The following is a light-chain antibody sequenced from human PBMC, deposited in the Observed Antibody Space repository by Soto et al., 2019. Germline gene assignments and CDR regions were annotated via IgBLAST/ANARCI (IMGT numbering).Light chain of an antibody. CDR3: QQYGSSPPIT. J-gene: IGKJ5*01. V-gene: IGKV3-20*01. Sequence: EIVLTQSPGTLSLSPGERATLSCRASQSVSSSYLAWYQQKPGQAPRLLIYGASSRATGIPDRFSGSGSGTDFTLTTSRLEPEDFAVYYCQQYGSSPPITFGQGTGLEIK. CDR2: GAS. CDR1: QSVSSSY.